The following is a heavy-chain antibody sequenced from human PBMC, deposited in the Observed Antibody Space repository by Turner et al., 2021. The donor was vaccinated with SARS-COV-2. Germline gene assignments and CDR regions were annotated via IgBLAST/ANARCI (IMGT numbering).Heavy chain of an antibody. Sequence: QVQLVRSGAEVTKPGASVKVSCKAAGYTFTSYGISWVRQAPGQGGEWMGWISAYNGSTNYAQKLQGRVTMTTDTTTSTAYMELRSLISDDTALYYCARYIRGDGAALAFDIWGQGTMVTISS. CDR1: GYTFTSYG. D-gene: IGHD1-26*01. J-gene: IGHJ3*02. CDR3: ARYIRGDGAALAFDI. V-gene: IGHV1-18*04. CDR2: ISAYNGST.